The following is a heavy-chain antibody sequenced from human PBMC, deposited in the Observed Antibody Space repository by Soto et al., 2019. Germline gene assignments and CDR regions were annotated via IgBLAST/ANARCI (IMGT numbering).Heavy chain of an antibody. Sequence: PGGSLSLSCAASGFTFSSYAMHWVRQAPGKGLEWVAVISYDGSNKYYADSVKGRFTISRDNSKNTLYLQMNSLRAEDTAVYYCASRVVTGAFDIWGQGTMVTVSS. V-gene: IGHV3-30-3*01. D-gene: IGHD2-15*01. J-gene: IGHJ3*02. CDR3: ASRVVTGAFDI. CDR2: ISYDGSNK. CDR1: GFTFSSYA.